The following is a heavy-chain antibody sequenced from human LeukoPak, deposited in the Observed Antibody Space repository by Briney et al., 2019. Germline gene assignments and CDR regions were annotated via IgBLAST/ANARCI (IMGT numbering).Heavy chain of an antibody. Sequence: SGRSLRLSCAASGFTFSSYGMHWVRQAPGKGLEWVAVISYDGSNKYYADSVKGRFTISRDNSKNTLYLQMNSLRAEDTAVYYCAKNGMDVWGQGTTVTVSS. V-gene: IGHV3-30*18. CDR1: GFTFSSYG. CDR3: AKNGMDV. CDR2: ISYDGSNK. J-gene: IGHJ6*02.